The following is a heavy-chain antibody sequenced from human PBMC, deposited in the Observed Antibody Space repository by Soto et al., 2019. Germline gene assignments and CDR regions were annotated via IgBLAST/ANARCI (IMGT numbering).Heavy chain of an antibody. CDR1: GGTISSWY. J-gene: IGHJ4*02. CDR2: IYYSGST. Sequence: QVQLQESGPGLVKPSETLSLTCTGSGGTISSWYWSWIRQPPGKGLEWIGYIYYSGSTNCNPSLKSRVTRSVDTSKNQFSLKLRSVTAADTAVYYCAIRYGSAIDYWGQGTLVTVSS. D-gene: IGHD1-26*01. CDR3: AIRYGSAIDY. V-gene: IGHV4-59*08.